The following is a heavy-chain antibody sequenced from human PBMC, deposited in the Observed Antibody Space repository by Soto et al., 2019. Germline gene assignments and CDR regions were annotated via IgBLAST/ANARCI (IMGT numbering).Heavy chain of an antibody. CDR3: ASRQYYDTPGHFEY. Sequence: EVQMLESGGGLVQPGGSLRLSCAASGFTLRNYAMSWVRQAPGKGLEWVSDISGTGGSTYYADSVKGRFTISRDNSKNTLYLQMNSLRAEDTAVYYCASRQYYDTPGHFEYWGQGTLVTVYS. CDR1: GFTLRNYA. J-gene: IGHJ4*02. V-gene: IGHV3-23*01. D-gene: IGHD3-22*01. CDR2: ISGTGGST.